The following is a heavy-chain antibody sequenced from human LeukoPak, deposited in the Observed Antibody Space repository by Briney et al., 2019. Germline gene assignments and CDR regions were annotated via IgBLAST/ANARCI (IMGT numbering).Heavy chain of an antibody. J-gene: IGHJ3*02. Sequence: QVQLQESGPGLVKPSETLSLTCTVSGGSISSYYWSWIRQPPGKGLEWIGSIYYSGSTNYNPSLKSRVTISVDTSKNQFSLKLSSVTAADTAVYYCARVPFTKTRGAFDIWGQGTMVTVSS. CDR1: GGSISSYY. CDR2: IYYSGST. D-gene: IGHD2-8*01. V-gene: IGHV4-59*01. CDR3: ARVPFTKTRGAFDI.